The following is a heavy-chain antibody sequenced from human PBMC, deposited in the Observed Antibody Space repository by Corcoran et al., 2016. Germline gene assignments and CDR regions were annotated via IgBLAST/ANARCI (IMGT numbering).Heavy chain of an antibody. V-gene: IGHV3-48*02. CDR1: GFTFSSYS. Sequence: EVQLVESGGGLVQPGGSLRLSCAASGFTFSSYSMNWVRQAPGKGLEWVAYISSSSSMKYYADSVKGRFTISRDNAKNKLYLQMNSLRDEDTAAYYCARDPVTGGIYYYYYGMDFWGQGTTVTVSS. CDR3: ARDPVTGGIYYYYYGMDF. CDR2: ISSSSSMK. D-gene: IGHD2-21*02. J-gene: IGHJ6*02.